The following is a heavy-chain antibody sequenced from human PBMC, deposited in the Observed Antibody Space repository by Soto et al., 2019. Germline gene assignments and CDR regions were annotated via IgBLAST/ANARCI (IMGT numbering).Heavy chain of an antibody. CDR1: GGSISTSNW. CDR3: ARGEPGYYYDSSGYPAYYFDY. J-gene: IGHJ4*02. V-gene: IGHV4-4*02. CDR2: VYHSGST. Sequence: SETLSLTCAVSGGSISTSNWWSWVRQPPGKGLEWIGEVYHSGSTNYNPSFKSRVAMSVDKSKNQFSLKLNSVTAADTAVYYCARGEPGYYYDSSGYPAYYFDYWGQGTLVTVS. D-gene: IGHD3-22*01.